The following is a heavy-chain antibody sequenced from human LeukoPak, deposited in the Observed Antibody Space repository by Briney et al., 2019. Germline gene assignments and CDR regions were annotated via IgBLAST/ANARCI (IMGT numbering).Heavy chain of an antibody. CDR3: ARFGIFYDMDV. CDR1: GGSISGYY. D-gene: IGHD3-16*01. V-gene: IGHV4-59*01. J-gene: IGHJ6*02. CDR2: IHYSEKA. Sequence: SETLSLTCTVSGGSISGYYWTWTRQPPGKGLEWIGQIHYSEKADYNPSLRSRITISVDTSKNKMFLKLSSVTAADTAVYYCARFGIFYDMDVWGRGTTVTVSS.